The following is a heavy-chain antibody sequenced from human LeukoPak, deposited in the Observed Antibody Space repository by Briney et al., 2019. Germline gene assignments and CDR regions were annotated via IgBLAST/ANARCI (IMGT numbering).Heavy chain of an antibody. Sequence: SETLSLTCTVSGGSISSDNHYWSWIRPSPGKGLKWIGYSYYSASSYYNPSLKSRITISVDTAKTQFSLTLSSVTAADTAVYYCARGRKRYYGSGSTPFDPWGQGTLVTVSS. V-gene: IGHV4-30-4*01. CDR1: GGSISSDNHY. J-gene: IGHJ5*02. D-gene: IGHD3-10*01. CDR3: ARGRKRYYGSGSTPFDP. CDR2: SYYSASS.